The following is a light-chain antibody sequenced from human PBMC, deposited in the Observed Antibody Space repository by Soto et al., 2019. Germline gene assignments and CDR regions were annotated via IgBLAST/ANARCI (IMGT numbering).Light chain of an antibody. CDR2: GNN. J-gene: IGLJ2*01. CDR3: QSFDTRLNSVV. CDR1: SSNIGAGYD. Sequence: QSAVTQPPSVSGAPGQRVTISCTGSSSNIGAGYDVHWYQQFPGRAPKLLMYGNNNRPSWVPDRFSGSKSGTSASLDITGLQADDEADYYCQSFDTRLNSVVFGGGTKLTVL. V-gene: IGLV1-40*01.